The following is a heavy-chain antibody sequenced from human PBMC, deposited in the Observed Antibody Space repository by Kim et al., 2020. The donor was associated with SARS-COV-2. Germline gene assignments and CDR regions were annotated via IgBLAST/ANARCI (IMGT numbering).Heavy chain of an antibody. J-gene: IGHJ3*02. V-gene: IGHV3-21*01. CDR1: GFTFSSYS. D-gene: IGHD3-3*01. CDR2: ISSSSYI. CDR3: ARGPIRFLENDAFDI. Sequence: GGSLRLSCAASGFTFSSYSMNWVRQAPGKGLEWVSSISSSSYIYYADSVKGRFTISRDNAKNSLYLQMNSLRAEDTAVYYCARGPIRFLENDAFDIWGQGTMVTVSS.